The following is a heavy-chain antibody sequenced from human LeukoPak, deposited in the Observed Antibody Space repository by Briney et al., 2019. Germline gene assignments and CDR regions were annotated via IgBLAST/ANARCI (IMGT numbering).Heavy chain of an antibody. CDR3: ARHNSHYDFWSGYSPYYMDV. J-gene: IGHJ6*03. Sequence: GASVKVSCKASGGTFSSYAISWVRQAPGQGLEWMGGIIPIFGTANYAQKFQGRVTITADESTSTAYMELSSLRSEDTAVYYCARHNSHYDFWSGYSPYYMDVWGKGTTVTVSS. CDR2: IIPIFGTA. V-gene: IGHV1-69*13. CDR1: GGTFSSYA. D-gene: IGHD3-3*01.